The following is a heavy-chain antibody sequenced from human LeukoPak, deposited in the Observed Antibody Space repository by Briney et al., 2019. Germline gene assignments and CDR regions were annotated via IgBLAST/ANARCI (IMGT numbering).Heavy chain of an antibody. V-gene: IGHV3-66*01. Sequence: GGSLRLSCAASGFTVSSNYMSWVRQAPGKGLEWVSVIYSGGSTYYAGSVKGRFAISRDNSKNTVFLQMNSLRADDTAVYYCAREGSRSSGHNFDYWGQGTPVTVSS. CDR1: GFTVSSNY. J-gene: IGHJ4*02. CDR3: AREGSRSSGHNFDY. D-gene: IGHD3-22*01. CDR2: IYSGGST.